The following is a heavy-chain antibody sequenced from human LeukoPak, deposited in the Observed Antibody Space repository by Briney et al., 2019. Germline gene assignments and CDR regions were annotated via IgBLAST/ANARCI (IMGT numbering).Heavy chain of an antibody. J-gene: IGHJ4*02. CDR3: ARDHGAYSYGYLSYFDY. Sequence: SVKVSCKASGYTFTGYYMHWVRQAPGQGLEWMGWIIPIFGTANYAQKFQGRVTITTDESTSTAYMELRSLRSDDTAVYYCARDHGAYSYGYLSYFDYWGQGTLVTVSS. V-gene: IGHV1-69*05. CDR1: GYTFTGYY. CDR2: IIPIFGTA. D-gene: IGHD5-18*01.